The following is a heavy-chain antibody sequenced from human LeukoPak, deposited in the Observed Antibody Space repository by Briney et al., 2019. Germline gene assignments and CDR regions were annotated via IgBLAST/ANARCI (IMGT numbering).Heavy chain of an antibody. CDR1: GFTFSSYA. Sequence: GGSLRLSCAASGFTFSSYAMSWVRQAPGKGLEWVSAISGSGGSTYYADSVKGRFTISRDNSKNTLYLQMNSLRAEDTAVYYCAPRPYYDSSGYGPLDYWGQGTLVTVSS. CDR3: APRPYYDSSGYGPLDY. CDR2: ISGSGGST. D-gene: IGHD3-22*01. J-gene: IGHJ4*02. V-gene: IGHV3-23*01.